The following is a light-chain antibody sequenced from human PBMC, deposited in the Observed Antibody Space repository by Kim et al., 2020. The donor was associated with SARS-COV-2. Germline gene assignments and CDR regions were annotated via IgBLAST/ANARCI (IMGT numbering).Light chain of an antibody. J-gene: IGLJ2*01. CDR1: NSNIGAGYE. CDR2: DNY. CDR3: QSYDTGLSGII. V-gene: IGLV1-40*01. Sequence: QRVTISYTGSNSNIGAGYEVHWYQQPPGTAPKLLIYDNYNRPSGVPDRFSGSRSATSASLAISGLQAEDEAEYYCQSYDTGLSGIIFGGGTQLTVL.